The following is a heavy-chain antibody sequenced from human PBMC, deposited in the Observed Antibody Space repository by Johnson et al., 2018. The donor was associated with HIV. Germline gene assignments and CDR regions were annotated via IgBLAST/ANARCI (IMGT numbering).Heavy chain of an antibody. CDR3: VRDDYSFHF. D-gene: IGHD4/OR15-4a*01. J-gene: IGHJ3*01. V-gene: IGHV3-74*01. CDR1: GFTFSHYW. Sequence: EQLVESGGGLIQPWGSLRLSCVASGFTFSHYWMEWVRQAPGEGLVWVSRINADGSRTTYADSVKGRFTISRDNAKNTLYLEINGLRADDTAVYYCVRDDYSFHFWGRGTLVTVSS. CDR2: INADGSRT.